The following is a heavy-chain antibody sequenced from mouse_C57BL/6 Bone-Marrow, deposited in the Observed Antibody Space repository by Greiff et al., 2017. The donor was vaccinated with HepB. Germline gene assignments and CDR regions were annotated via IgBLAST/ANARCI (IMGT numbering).Heavy chain of an antibody. CDR1: GYSFTDYN. CDR3: ARSRYYGSSFYAMDY. V-gene: IGHV1-39*01. Sequence: VQLKESGPELVKPGASVKISCKASGYSFTDYNMNWVKQSNGKSLEWIGVINPNYGTTSYNQKFKGKATLTVDQSSSTAYMQLNILTSEDSAVYYCARSRYYGSSFYAMDYWGQGTSVTVSA. D-gene: IGHD1-1*01. CDR2: INPNYGTT. J-gene: IGHJ4*01.